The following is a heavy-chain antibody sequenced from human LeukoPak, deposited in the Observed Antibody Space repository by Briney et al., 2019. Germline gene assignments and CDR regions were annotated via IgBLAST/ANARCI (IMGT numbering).Heavy chain of an antibody. CDR3: ARSLYGSGSYYQDY. CDR2: INHSGST. J-gene: IGHJ4*02. CDR1: GGSFSGYY. D-gene: IGHD3-10*01. Sequence: PSETLSLTCAVYGGSFSGYYWSWIRQPPGKGLEWIGEINHSGSTNYNPSLKSRVTISVDTSKNQFSLKLSSVTAADTAVYYCARSLYGSGSYYQDYWGQGTLVTVSS. V-gene: IGHV4-34*01.